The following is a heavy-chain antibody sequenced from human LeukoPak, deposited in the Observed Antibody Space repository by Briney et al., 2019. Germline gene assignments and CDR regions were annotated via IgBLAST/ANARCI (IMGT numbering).Heavy chain of an antibody. D-gene: IGHD3-3*01. CDR2: ISGSGGST. J-gene: IGHJ4*02. V-gene: IGHV3-23*01. Sequence: PGGSLRLSCVVSGFTFNNYAMSWVRQAPGKGLEWVSAISGSGGSTYYADSVKGQFTISRDNSKNTLYLQMNSLRAEDTAVYYCAKDHAGYYDFWSGSDYWGQGTLVTVSS. CDR1: GFTFNNYA. CDR3: AKDHAGYYDFWSGSDY.